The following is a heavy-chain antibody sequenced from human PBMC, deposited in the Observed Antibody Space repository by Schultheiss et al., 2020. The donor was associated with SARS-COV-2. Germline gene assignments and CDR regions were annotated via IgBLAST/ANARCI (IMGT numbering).Heavy chain of an antibody. CDR2: ISGSGGST. J-gene: IGHJ3*02. V-gene: IGHV3-23*01. D-gene: IGHD5-18*01. CDR1: GFTFSSYS. CDR3: ASHRSGYSYGPDAFDI. Sequence: GGSLRLSCAASGFTFSSYSMNWVRQAPGKGLEWVSAISGSGGSTYYADSVKGRFTISRDNSKNTLYLQMNSLRAEDTAVYYCASHRSGYSYGPDAFDIWGQGTMVTVSS.